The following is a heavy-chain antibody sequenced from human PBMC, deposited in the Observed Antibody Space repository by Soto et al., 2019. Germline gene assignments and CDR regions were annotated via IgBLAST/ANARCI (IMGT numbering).Heavy chain of an antibody. CDR1: GLTFSNAW. J-gene: IGHJ4*02. D-gene: IGHD3-10*01. CDR2: IWYDGSNK. CDR3: ARGELWFGELSN. Sequence: GGSLRLSCAASGLTFSNAWVNWVRQAPGKGLEWVAVIWYDGSNKYYTDSVKGRFTISRDNSKNTLYLQMNSLRVEDTAVYYCARGELWFGELSNWGQGTLVTVSS. V-gene: IGHV3-33*08.